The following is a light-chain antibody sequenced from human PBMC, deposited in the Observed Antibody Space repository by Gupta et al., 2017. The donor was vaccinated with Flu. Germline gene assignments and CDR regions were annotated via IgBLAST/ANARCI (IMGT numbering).Light chain of an antibody. CDR2: LEGSGTY. CDR1: SRHSGYI. CDR3: ETGDSNRNWV. J-gene: IGLJ3*02. V-gene: IGLV4-60*03. Sequence: QPVLTQSSSVSASLGSSVKLTCTLSSRHSGYIIAWHQQQPGKAPRYLMKLEGSGTYNKGSGVPDRFSGSSSGADRYLTISNLQAEDEADYYCETGDSNRNWVFGGGTKLTVL.